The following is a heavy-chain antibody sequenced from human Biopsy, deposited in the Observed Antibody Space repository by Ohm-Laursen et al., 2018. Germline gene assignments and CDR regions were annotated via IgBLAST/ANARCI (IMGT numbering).Heavy chain of an antibody. CDR3: SRHAPSYSGSYWRYFDL. CDR1: GGSISSYY. J-gene: IGHJ2*01. D-gene: IGHD1-26*01. Sequence: SETLSLTCTVSGGSISSYYWSWIRQPPGKGLEWIGYIYYTGSTNYNPSLKSRVTISVDTSMNHLSLRLTSVPAADTAVYYCSRHAPSYSGSYWRYFDLWGRGTLVTVSS. V-gene: IGHV4-59*08. CDR2: IYYTGST.